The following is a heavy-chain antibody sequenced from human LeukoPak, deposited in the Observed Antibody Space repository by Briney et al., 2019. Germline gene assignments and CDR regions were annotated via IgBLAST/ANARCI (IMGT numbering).Heavy chain of an antibody. D-gene: IGHD5-12*01. V-gene: IGHV3-23*01. CDR3: AKGRNYDYPWSITDP. CDR2: ISGSGGST. J-gene: IGHJ5*02. Sequence: PRGSLRLSCAASAFTFSRYAMSWVRQAPGKGLEWVSAISGSGGSTYYADSVKGRFTISRDNSKNTLYLQMNSLRAEDTAVYYCAKGRNYDYPWSITDPWGQGTLVTVSS. CDR1: AFTFSRYA.